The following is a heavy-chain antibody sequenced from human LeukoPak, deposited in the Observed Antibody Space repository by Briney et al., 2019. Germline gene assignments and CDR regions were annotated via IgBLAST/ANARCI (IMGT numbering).Heavy chain of an antibody. CDR3: ATYTNRLHY. V-gene: IGHV4-59*01. D-gene: IGHD2-8*01. CDR1: SGSISYFY. Sequence: SEILSLTCTVSSGSISYFYWNWIRQPPGKGLEWIECIHYTGSTNYNPSLKSRVTISVDTSKNQFSLKLSSVTAADTAVYYCATYTNRLHYWGQGTLVTVSS. CDR2: IHYTGST. J-gene: IGHJ4*02.